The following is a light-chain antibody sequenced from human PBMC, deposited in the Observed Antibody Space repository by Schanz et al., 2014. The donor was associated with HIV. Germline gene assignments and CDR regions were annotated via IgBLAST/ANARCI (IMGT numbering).Light chain of an antibody. CDR2: DAS. CDR3: QQADSFPPT. CDR1: QDISNY. Sequence: DIQMTQSPSSLSASVGDRVTITCQASQDISNYLNWYQQKPGKAPKLLIYDASNLETGVPSRFSGGGSGTDFTLTISSLQPEDFAAYYCQQADSFPPTFGGGTKVDI. V-gene: IGKV1-33*01. J-gene: IGKJ4*01.